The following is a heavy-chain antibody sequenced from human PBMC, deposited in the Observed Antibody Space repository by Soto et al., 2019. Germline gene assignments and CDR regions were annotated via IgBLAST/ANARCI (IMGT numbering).Heavy chain of an antibody. CDR3: TRRLPVTTGAYAFDI. J-gene: IGHJ3*02. V-gene: IGHV3-73*01. Sequence: PGGPLRLSCAASGFTFSGSAMHWVRQASGKGLEWVGRIRSKANSYATAYAASVKGRFTISRDDSKNTAYLQMNSLKTEDTAVYYCTRRLPVTTGAYAFDIWGQGTMVTVSS. CDR1: GFTFSGSA. D-gene: IGHD4-17*01. CDR2: IRSKANSYAT.